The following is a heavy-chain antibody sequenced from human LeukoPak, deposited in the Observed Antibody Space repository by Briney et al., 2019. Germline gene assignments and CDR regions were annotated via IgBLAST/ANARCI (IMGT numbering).Heavy chain of an antibody. CDR2: IKQDGSEK. CDR3: ARIRRGIAAAGTHFEDY. J-gene: IGHJ4*02. V-gene: IGHV3-7*01. D-gene: IGHD6-13*01. CDR1: GFTFSSYW. Sequence: PGGSLRLSCAASGFTFSSYWMSWVRQAPGKGLEWVANIKQDGSEKYYVDSVKGRFTISRDNAKNSLYLQMNSLRAEDTAVYYCARIRRGIAAAGTHFEDYWGQGTLVTVSS.